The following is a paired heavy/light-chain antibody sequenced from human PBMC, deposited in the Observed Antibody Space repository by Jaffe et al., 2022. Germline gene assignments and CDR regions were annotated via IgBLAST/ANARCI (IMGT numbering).Light chain of an antibody. CDR2: AAS. CDR1: QSITYY. Sequence: DILMTQSPSSLSASVGDRVTITCRASQSITYYLNWYQQKPGKAPKLLIYAASSLQSGVPSRFSGSGSGTDFTLTISSLQPEDFATYYCQQTVSTPQTFGQGTKLDI. CDR3: QQTVSTPQT. V-gene: IGKV1-39*01. J-gene: IGKJ2*01.
Heavy chain of an antibody. D-gene: IGHD6-19*01. Sequence: EVQLVESGGDLVQPGGSLRLSCAASGFSFSSNWMTWVRQAPGRGLEWVANIKQDESEKYYVDSVKGRFTISRDNAKNSLYLQMNSLRAEDTAVYYCASGGAVAGRYSYWGQGTLVTVSS. J-gene: IGHJ4*02. CDR1: GFSFSSNW. CDR3: ASGGAVAGRYSY. V-gene: IGHV3-7*01. CDR2: IKQDESEK.